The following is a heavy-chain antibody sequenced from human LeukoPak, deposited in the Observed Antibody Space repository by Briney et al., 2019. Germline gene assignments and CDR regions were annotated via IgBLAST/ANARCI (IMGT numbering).Heavy chain of an antibody. J-gene: IGHJ4*02. V-gene: IGHV3-7*01. Sequence: PGGSLRLSCAASRFTFSSYGMHWVRQAPGKGLEWVANIKQDGSMKGYVDSVKGRFTISRDNAKNSLYLQMDSLRADDTAVYFCAMIEQVVSNVEGGYWGQGTLVTVSS. CDR1: RFTFSSYG. CDR2: IKQDGSMK. D-gene: IGHD6-6*01. CDR3: AMIEQVVSNVEGGY.